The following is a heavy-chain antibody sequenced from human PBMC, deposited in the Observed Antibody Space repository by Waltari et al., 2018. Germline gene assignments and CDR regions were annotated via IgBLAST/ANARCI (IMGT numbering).Heavy chain of an antibody. CDR1: GGSISSSRYY. J-gene: IGHJ3*02. CDR2: IYYSGST. CDR3: ARQGTWIQLWLLGSAFDI. D-gene: IGHD5-18*01. Sequence: HLQLQESGPGLVKPSETLSLTCTVSGGSISSSRYYWGWIRQPPGKGLEWIGSIYYSGSTYYNPSLKSRVTISVDTSKNQFSLKLSSVTAADTAVYYCARQGTWIQLWLLGSAFDIWGQGTMVTVSS. V-gene: IGHV4-39*07.